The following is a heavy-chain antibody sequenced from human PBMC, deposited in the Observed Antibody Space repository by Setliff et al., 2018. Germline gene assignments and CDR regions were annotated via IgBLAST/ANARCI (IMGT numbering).Heavy chain of an antibody. J-gene: IGHJ6*03. CDR2: TIPSFGST. Sequence: SVKVSCKASGYTFTRYGITWVRQAPGQGLEWMGGTIPSFGSTNYAQKFQDRVTIITDESTSTAYMELSSLRTEDTAVYYCAREGVDTRSSTDYRYYMDVWGKGTTVTVSS. D-gene: IGHD5-18*01. CDR3: AREGVDTRSSTDYRYYMDV. CDR1: GYTFTRYG. V-gene: IGHV1-69*05.